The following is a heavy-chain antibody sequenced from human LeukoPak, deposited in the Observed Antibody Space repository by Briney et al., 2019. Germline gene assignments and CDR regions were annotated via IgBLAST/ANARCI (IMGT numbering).Heavy chain of an antibody. CDR2: ISYDGSNQ. D-gene: IGHD6-13*01. V-gene: IGHV3-33*05. CDR1: GFSFSTYG. CDR3: AKGGSSSWYSSWSDY. J-gene: IGHJ4*02. Sequence: PGGSLRLSCAASGFSFSTYGMFWVRQAPGKGLEWVGVISYDGSNQYYADSVKGRFTISRDNSKNTLYLQMNSLRAEDTAVYYCAKGGSSSWYSSWSDYWGQGTLVTVSS.